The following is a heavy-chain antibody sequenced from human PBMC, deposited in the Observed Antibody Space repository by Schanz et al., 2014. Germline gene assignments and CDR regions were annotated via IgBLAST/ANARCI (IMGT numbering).Heavy chain of an antibody. CDR2: ISDYNADT. D-gene: IGHD3-9*01. J-gene: IGHJ4*02. Sequence: QVQLVQSGAEVKKPGASVKVSCKASGYTFTSYGISWVRQAPGQGPEWMGWISDYNADTNYAPKVQDRVTMTTDTSTSTAYMELRSLRSDDTAVYYCARGWGYDALTGYVFWGQGTLVTVSS. V-gene: IGHV1-18*04. CDR3: ARGWGYDALTGYVF. CDR1: GYTFTSYG.